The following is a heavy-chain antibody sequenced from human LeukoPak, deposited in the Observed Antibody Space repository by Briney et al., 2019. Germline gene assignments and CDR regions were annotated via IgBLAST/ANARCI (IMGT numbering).Heavy chain of an antibody. CDR3: AKGYGSGSSSSDY. V-gene: IGHV3-30*02. D-gene: IGHD3-10*01. J-gene: IGHJ4*02. CDR2: IRYDGSNK. CDR1: GFTISSYG. Sequence: GGSLRLSCAASGFTISSYGMHWVRQAPGKGLEWVALIRYDGSNKYYADSVKGRFTISRDNSKNTLNLQMNSLRVEDTAVYYCAKGYGSGSSSSDYWGQGTLVTVSS.